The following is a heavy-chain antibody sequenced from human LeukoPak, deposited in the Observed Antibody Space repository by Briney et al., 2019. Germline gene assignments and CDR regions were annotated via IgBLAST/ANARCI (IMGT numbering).Heavy chain of an antibody. CDR1: GGSFSGYY. D-gene: IGHD3-3*01. J-gene: IGHJ6*02. CDR3: ARGAYYDFWSGPPLYYYYYGMDV. CDR2: ITPRGST. V-gene: IGHV4-34*01. Sequence: SETLSLTCGVSGGSFSGYYWSWVRQAPGKGLEWIGEITPRGSTNYNPSLKSRVTISEDTSKKQFSLRLTSLTAADTAVYYCARGAYYDFWSGPPLYYYYYGMDVWGQGTTVTVSS.